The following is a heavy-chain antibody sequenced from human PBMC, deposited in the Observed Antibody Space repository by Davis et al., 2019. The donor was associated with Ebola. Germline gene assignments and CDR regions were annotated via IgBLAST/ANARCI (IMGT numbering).Heavy chain of an antibody. Sequence: PGGSLRLSCAASGFTFSSYGMHWVRQAPGKGLEWVAVIWYDGSNKYYADSVKGRFTISRDNSKNTLYLQMNSLRAEDTAVYYCAKETSNYDVQWFDPWGQGTLVTVSS. D-gene: IGHD4-11*01. CDR2: IWYDGSNK. CDR3: AKETSNYDVQWFDP. V-gene: IGHV3-33*06. CDR1: GFTFSSYG. J-gene: IGHJ5*02.